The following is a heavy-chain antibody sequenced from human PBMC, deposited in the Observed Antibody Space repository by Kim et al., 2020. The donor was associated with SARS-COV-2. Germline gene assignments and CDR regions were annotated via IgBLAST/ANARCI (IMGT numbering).Heavy chain of an antibody. CDR1: GGSFSGYY. CDR2: INHSGST. J-gene: IGHJ5*02. V-gene: IGHV4-34*01. Sequence: SETLSLTCAVYGGSFSGYYWSWIRQPPGKGLEWIGEINHSGSTNYNPSLKSRVTISVDTSKNQFSLKLSSVTAADTAVYYCARGGDLWFGEIKRNNWFDPWGQGTLVTVSS. D-gene: IGHD3-10*01. CDR3: ARGGDLWFGEIKRNNWFDP.